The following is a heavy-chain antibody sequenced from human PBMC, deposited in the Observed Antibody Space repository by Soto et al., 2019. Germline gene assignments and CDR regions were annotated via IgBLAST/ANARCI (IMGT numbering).Heavy chain of an antibody. D-gene: IGHD6-19*01. J-gene: IGHJ4*02. CDR1: GCTFSSYG. V-gene: IGHV3-30*18. CDR3: AKDGTAVAPFDY. CDR2: ISYDGSNK. Sequence: QVQLVESGGGVVQPGRSLRLSCAASGCTFSSYGLHWFRQAPGKGLEWVAVISYDGSNKYYADSVKGRFTISRDNSKNTLYLQMNSLRAEDTAVYYCAKDGTAVAPFDYWGRGTLVTVSS.